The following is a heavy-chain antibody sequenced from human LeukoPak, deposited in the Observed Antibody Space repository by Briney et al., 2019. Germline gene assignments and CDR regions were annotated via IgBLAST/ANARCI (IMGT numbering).Heavy chain of an antibody. CDR2: ISDTTSTF. J-gene: IGHJ3*02. V-gene: IGHV3-48*01. D-gene: IGHD2-8*01. CDR3: ARDARMGAFDI. Sequence: GGSLRLSCAASGFTFNNYNMNWVRQAPGKGLEWLSHISDTTSTFYYADSVKGRFTISRDNAKNSLYLQMNSLRAEDTAVYYCARDARMGAFDIWGQGTMVTVSS. CDR1: GFTFNNYN.